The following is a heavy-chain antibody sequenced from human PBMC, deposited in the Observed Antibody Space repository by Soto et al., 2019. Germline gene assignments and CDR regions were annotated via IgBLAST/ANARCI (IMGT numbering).Heavy chain of an antibody. CDR1: GGTFSSYA. D-gene: IGHD2-2*01. CDR2: IIPIFGTA. Sequence: QVQLVQSGAEVKKPGSSVKVSCKASGGTFSSYAISWVRQAPGQGLEWMGGIIPIFGTANYAQKFQGRVTITADESTSTAYMELSSLRSEDTAVYYCARRAYCSSTSCYRLGYSYGWSAFDIWGQGTMVTVSS. CDR3: ARRAYCSSTSCYRLGYSYGWSAFDI. J-gene: IGHJ3*02. V-gene: IGHV1-69*01.